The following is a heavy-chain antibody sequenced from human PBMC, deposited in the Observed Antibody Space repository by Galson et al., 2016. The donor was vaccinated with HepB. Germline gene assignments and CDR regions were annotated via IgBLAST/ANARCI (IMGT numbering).Heavy chain of an antibody. CDR3: AKDRYWNRDFDS. CDR2: IDGRGGST. Sequence: SLRLSCAASGFTFSTYTMSWVRQAPGKGLEWVSGIDGRGGSTYYANSVKGRFTVSRDNSKNTLYLQMNSLKAEDTATYCCAKDRYWNRDFDSWGQGTLVTGSS. J-gene: IGHJ4*02. D-gene: IGHD1-1*01. CDR1: GFTFSTYT. V-gene: IGHV3-23*01.